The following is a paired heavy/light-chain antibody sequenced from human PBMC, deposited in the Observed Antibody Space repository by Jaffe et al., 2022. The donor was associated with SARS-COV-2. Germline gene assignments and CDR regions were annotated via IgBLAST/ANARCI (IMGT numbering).Light chain of an antibody. J-gene: IGKJ3*01. CDR3: MQALQTFT. CDR1: QSLLHSNGYNY. CDR2: LGS. Sequence: DIVMTQSPLSLPVTPGEPASISCRSSQSLLHSNGYNYLDWYLQKPGQSPQLLIYLGSNRASGVPDRFSGSGSGTDFTLKISRVEAEDVGVYYCMQALQTFTFGPGTKVDIK. V-gene: IGKV2-28*01.
Heavy chain of an antibody. CDR3: AKATMIVLRELPVNFDY. CDR1: GFTFSSYA. CDR2: ISGSGGST. Sequence: EVQLVESGGGLVQPGGSLRLSCAASGFTFSSYAMSWVRQAPGKGLEWVSAISGSGGSTYYADSVKGRFTISRDNSKNTLYLQMNSLRAEDTAVYYCAKATMIVLRELPVNFDYWGQGTLVTVSS. V-gene: IGHV3-23*04. J-gene: IGHJ4*02. D-gene: IGHD3-22*01.